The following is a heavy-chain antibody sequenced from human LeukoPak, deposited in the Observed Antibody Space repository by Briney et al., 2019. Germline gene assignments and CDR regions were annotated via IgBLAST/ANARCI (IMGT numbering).Heavy chain of an antibody. CDR3: TRDSY. V-gene: IGHV3-23*01. CDR1: GFTFNTYA. Sequence: GGSLRLSCAAPGFTFNTYAMNWVRQAPGKGLEWVSAISGSDGSTYYADSVRGRFTISRDNSKNTLYLQMNSLRVDDTAVYYCTRDSYWGQGTLVTVSS. J-gene: IGHJ4*02. CDR2: ISGSDGST.